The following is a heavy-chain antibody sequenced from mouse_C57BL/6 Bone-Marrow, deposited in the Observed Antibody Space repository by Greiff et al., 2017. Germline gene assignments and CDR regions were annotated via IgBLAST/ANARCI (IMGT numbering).Heavy chain of an antibody. V-gene: IGHV1-81*01. CDR3: ARFAYSGPY. Sequence: QVQLQQSGAELARPGASVKLSCKASGYTFTSYGISWVKQRTGQGLEWIGEIYPRSGNPYYNEKFKGKATLTADKSSSTAYMELRSLTSEDSAVYFCARFAYSGPYWGQGTLVTVSA. J-gene: IGHJ3*01. CDR2: IYPRSGNP. CDR1: GYTFTSYG. D-gene: IGHD2-12*01.